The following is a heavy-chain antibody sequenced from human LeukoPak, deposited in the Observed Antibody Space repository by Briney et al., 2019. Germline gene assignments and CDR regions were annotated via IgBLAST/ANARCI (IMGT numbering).Heavy chain of an antibody. CDR1: GYTFTGYY. Sequence: GASVKVSCKASGYTFTGYYMHWVRQVPGQGLEWKGRINPNSGGTNYAQKFQDRVTMTRDTSISTAYMELSRLRSDDTAVYYCARGQLLLVVPSNRRNWFDPWGQGTLVTVSS. CDR2: INPNSGGT. CDR3: ARGQLLLVVPSNRRNWFDP. D-gene: IGHD2-2*01. V-gene: IGHV1-2*06. J-gene: IGHJ5*02.